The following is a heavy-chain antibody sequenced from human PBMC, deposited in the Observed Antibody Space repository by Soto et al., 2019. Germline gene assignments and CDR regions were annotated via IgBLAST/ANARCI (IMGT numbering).Heavy chain of an antibody. D-gene: IGHD3-10*01. Sequence: SETLSLTCTVSGGSISSYYWSWIRQPPGKGLEWIWYIYYSGSTNYNPSLKSRVTISVDTSKNQFSLKLSSLTAADTAVYYCARVWGGAFDIWGQGTMVT. V-gene: IGHV4-59*01. J-gene: IGHJ3*02. CDR1: GGSISSYY. CDR2: IYYSGST. CDR3: ARVWGGAFDI.